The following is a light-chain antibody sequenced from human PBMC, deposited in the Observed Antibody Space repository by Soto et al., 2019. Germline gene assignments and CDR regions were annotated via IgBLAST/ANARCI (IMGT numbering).Light chain of an antibody. J-gene: IGKJ1*01. CDR1: QSISSW. CDR2: KAS. Sequence: DIQMTQSPSTLSAYAGDRVTVTCRASQSISSWLAWYQQKPGKAPKLLIYKASSLESGVPSRFSGSGSGTEFTLTISSLQPDDFATYYCQQYNSYSEAFGQGTKVDIK. V-gene: IGKV1-5*03. CDR3: QQYNSYSEA.